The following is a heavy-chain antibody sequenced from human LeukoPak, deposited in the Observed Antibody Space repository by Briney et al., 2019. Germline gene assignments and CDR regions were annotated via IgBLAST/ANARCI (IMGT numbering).Heavy chain of an antibody. V-gene: IGHV3-9*01. CDR2: ITWNSGSI. Sequence: GRSLRLSCAASGFTFDDYAMHWVRQAPGRGLDWVSGITWNSGSIAYADSVKGRFTISRDNARNSLYLQMNSLRAEDTALYYCAKDPENSGLTSYFFDYWGQGTLVTVSS. CDR1: GFTFDDYA. CDR3: AKDPENSGLTSYFFDY. J-gene: IGHJ4*02. D-gene: IGHD1-26*01.